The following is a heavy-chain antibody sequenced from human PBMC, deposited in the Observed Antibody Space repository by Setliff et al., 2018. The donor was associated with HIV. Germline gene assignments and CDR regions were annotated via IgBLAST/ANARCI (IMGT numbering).Heavy chain of an antibody. Sequence: GGSLRLSCAASGFTFSYAMHWVRQAPGKGLEWVAVISYDGSNKYYADSVKGRFTISRDNSKNTLDLQMNSLRAEDTAVYYCASGSYVYYWGQGTLVTVSS. V-gene: IGHV3-30-3*01. J-gene: IGHJ4*02. CDR1: GFTFSYA. CDR2: ISYDGSNK. CDR3: ASGSYVYY. D-gene: IGHD1-26*01.